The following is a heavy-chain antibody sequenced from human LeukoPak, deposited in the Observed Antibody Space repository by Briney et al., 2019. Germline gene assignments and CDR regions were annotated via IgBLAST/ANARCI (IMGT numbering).Heavy chain of an antibody. CDR2: MKHDGSER. D-gene: IGHD6-19*01. J-gene: IGHJ4*02. V-gene: IGHV3-7*03. CDR1: GFTSSSYW. Sequence: PGGSLRLSCAASGFTSSSYWMSWVRQAPGKGLEWVANMKHDGSERNYMESVKGRFTISRDNANNSLHLQMNNLRAEDTAVYYCAAGSGWSIEYWGQGTLVTVSS. CDR3: AAGSGWSIEY.